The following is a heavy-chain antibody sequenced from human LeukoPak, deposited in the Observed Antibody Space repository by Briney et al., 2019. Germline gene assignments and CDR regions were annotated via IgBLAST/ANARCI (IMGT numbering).Heavy chain of an antibody. CDR2: ISWNSGSI. CDR3: AKAMSSGWYSPPYYFDY. CDR1: GFTFDDYA. V-gene: IGHV3-9*01. J-gene: IGHJ4*02. D-gene: IGHD6-19*01. Sequence: SLRLSCAASGFTFDDYAMHWVRQAPGKGLEWVSGISWNSGSIGYADSVKGRFTISRDNAKNSLYLQMNSLRAEDTALYYCAKAMSSGWYSPPYYFDYWGQGTLVTVSS.